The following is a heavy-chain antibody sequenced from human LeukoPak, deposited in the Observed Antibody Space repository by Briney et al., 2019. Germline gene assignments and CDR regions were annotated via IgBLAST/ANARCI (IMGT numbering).Heavy chain of an antibody. Sequence: GRSLKLSCTASGFTFGDYAMSWVRQAPGKGLEWVGFIRSKAYGGTTEYAASVKGRFTISRDDSKSIAYLQMNSLKTEDTAVYYCAREAGVPPTTQQWPTSVDCWGQGTLVTVSS. D-gene: IGHD5-18*01. CDR1: GFTFGDYA. CDR3: AREAGVPPTTQQWPTSVDC. V-gene: IGHV3-49*04. CDR2: IRSKAYGGTT. J-gene: IGHJ4*02.